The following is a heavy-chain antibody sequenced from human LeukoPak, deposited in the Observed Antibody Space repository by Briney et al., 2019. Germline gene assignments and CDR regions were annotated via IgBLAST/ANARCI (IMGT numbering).Heavy chain of an antibody. Sequence: ASVKVSCKAFGYTFNSNGISWVRQAPGQGLEWMGWISAYNGNTNYAQKLQGRVTMTTDTSTSTAYMELRSLRAEDTAVYYCAKIPQVATVAVPNFDHWGQGTLVTVSS. CDR2: ISAYNGNT. D-gene: IGHD6-19*01. CDR1: GYTFNSNG. CDR3: AKIPQVATVAVPNFDH. J-gene: IGHJ4*02. V-gene: IGHV1-18*01.